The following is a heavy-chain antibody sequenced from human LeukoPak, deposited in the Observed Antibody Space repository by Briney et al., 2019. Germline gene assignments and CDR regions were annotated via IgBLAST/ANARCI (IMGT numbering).Heavy chain of an antibody. CDR2: ISSNGSTI. D-gene: IGHD3-16*02. J-gene: IGHJ4*02. CDR1: ALTFSDYS. CDR3: ARGPKTSSDY. V-gene: IGHV3-48*01. Sequence: GGSLRLSWAASALTFSDYSMNWVRQAPGKGLEWISYISSNGSTIYYAASVKGQFTISRDSAKNSLYLQMNGLRAEDTAIYYCARGPKTSSDYWGQGTLVTVSS.